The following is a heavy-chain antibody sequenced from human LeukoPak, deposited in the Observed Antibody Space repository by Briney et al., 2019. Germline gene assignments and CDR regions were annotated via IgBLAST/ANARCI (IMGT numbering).Heavy chain of an antibody. CDR3: AKSLLRYYYFAY. CDR2: ISGSGGST. V-gene: IGHV3-23*01. CDR1: GFIYTSFA. D-gene: IGHD3-10*01. J-gene: IGHJ4*02. Sequence: GGSLRLSCAASGFIYTSFAMSWVRQAPGKGLEWVSAISGSGGSTGYADSVKGRFTISRDNSKNTRYLQMNSLRAEDTAVYYCAKSLLRYYYFAYWGEGTLVTVSS.